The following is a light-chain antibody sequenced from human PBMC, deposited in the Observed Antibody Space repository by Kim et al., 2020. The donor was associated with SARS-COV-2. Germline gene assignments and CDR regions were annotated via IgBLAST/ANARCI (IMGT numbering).Light chain of an antibody. V-gene: IGLV3-19*01. Sequence: LGQTVRITCQGDSLRSYYASWYQQKPGQAPVLVIYGKNNRPSGIPDRFSGSSSGNTASLTITGAQAEDEADYYCNSRDSSGNHRYVFGTGTKVTVL. J-gene: IGLJ1*01. CDR1: SLRSYY. CDR3: NSRDSSGNHRYV. CDR2: GKN.